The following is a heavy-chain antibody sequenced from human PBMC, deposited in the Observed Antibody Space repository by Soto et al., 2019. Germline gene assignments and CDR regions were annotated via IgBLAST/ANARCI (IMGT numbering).Heavy chain of an antibody. V-gene: IGHV3-33*01. CDR2: IWYDGSNK. Sequence: PXGXLRLSCAASGFTFSSYGMHWVRQAPGKGLEWVAVIWYDGSNKYYADSVKGRFTISRDNSKNTLYLQMNSLRAEDTAVYYCASTTVTTYFDYWGQGTLVTVSS. CDR1: GFTFSSYG. CDR3: ASTTVTTYFDY. J-gene: IGHJ4*02. D-gene: IGHD4-17*01.